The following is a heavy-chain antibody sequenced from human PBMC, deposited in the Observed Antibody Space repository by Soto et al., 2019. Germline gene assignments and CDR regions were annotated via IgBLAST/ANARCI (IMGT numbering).Heavy chain of an antibody. D-gene: IGHD3-10*01. Sequence: QLQLQESGPGLVKPSETLSLTCTVSGGSISSSSYYWGWIRQPPGKGLEWIGSIYYSGSTYYNPSLKSRVTTSVDTSKNQFSLKLISVTAADTAVYYCARKRGLLWFGELTYYMDVWGKGTTVTVSS. CDR1: GGSISSSSYY. V-gene: IGHV4-39*01. CDR2: IYYSGST. CDR3: ARKRGLLWFGELTYYMDV. J-gene: IGHJ6*03.